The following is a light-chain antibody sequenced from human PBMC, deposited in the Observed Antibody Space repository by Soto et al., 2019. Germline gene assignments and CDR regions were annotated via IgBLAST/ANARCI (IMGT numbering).Light chain of an antibody. J-gene: IGKJ1*01. CDR1: QSVSSY. Sequence: EIVLTQSPAILSMSPGERATLSCRASQSVSSYFAWYQQKPGQAPRLLIYDASNRATGVPARFSGSGSGTDFTLTISSLDPEDFAVYYCQQRRYWPVTFGQGTKVEI. CDR2: DAS. CDR3: QQRRYWPVT. V-gene: IGKV3-11*01.